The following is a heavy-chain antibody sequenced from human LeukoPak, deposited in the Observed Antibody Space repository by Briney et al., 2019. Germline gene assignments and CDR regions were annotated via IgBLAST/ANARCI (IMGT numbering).Heavy chain of an antibody. V-gene: IGHV4-30-4*01. D-gene: IGHD3-10*01. CDR3: AREGGSGSSQLDY. J-gene: IGHJ4*02. CDR1: GGSISSGDHY. CDR2: IYYSGST. Sequence: PSQTLSLTCSVSGGSISSGDHYWSWIRQPPGKGPEWIGYIYYSGSTYYNPSLKSRVTISVDTSKNQFSLKLSSVTAADTAVYYCAREGGSGSSQLDYWGQGTLVTVSS.